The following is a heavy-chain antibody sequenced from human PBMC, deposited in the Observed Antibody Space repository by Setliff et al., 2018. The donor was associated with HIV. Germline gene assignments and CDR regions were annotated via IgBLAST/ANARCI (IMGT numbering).Heavy chain of an antibody. Sequence: PSETLSLTCTVSGGSIRTYYWSWIRQPPGKGLEWIGYIFYSVNTNYSPSLKGRVTISVDTSKNQFSLKLNSVTAADTAAYYCARDNLTATTVTTYHYYYMDIWGKGTTVTVSS. CDR3: ARDNLTATTVTTYHYYYMDI. V-gene: IGHV4-59*12. D-gene: IGHD4-17*01. CDR1: GGSIRTYY. J-gene: IGHJ6*03. CDR2: IFYSVNT.